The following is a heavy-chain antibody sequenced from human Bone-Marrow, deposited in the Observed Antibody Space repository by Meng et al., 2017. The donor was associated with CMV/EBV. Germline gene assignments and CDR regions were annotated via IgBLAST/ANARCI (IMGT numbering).Heavy chain of an antibody. D-gene: IGHD4-17*01. Sequence: TVSGGSISSGSHYWNWIRQPAGKGLEWIGRIYTSGSTNYHPSLKSRVTMSLDRSKNQFSLKLISVTAADTAVYYCASGGPYGDYWFDPWGPGTLVTVSS. V-gene: IGHV4-61*02. CDR3: ASGGPYGDYWFDP. CDR1: GGSISSGSHY. CDR2: IYTSGST. J-gene: IGHJ5*02.